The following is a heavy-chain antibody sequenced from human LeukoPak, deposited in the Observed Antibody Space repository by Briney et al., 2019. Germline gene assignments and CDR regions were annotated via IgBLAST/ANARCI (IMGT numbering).Heavy chain of an antibody. J-gene: IGHJ4*02. D-gene: IGHD3-22*01. CDR2: INPSGGST. CDR3: ARDRPRDYYDSSGYYYAYDFDY. V-gene: IGHV1-46*01. CDR1: GYTFTNYY. Sequence: GASVKVSCKASGYTFTNYYMHWVRQAPGQGLELMGVINPSGGSTSYAQKFQGRVTLTRDMSTSTAYMELRSLRSDDTAVYYCARDRPRDYYDSSGYYYAYDFDYWGQGTLVTVSS.